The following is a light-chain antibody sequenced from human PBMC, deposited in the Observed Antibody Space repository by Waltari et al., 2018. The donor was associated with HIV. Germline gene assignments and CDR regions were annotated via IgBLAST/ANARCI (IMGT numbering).Light chain of an antibody. Sequence: QSVLTQPPSVSGAPGQRVTISCTGSSSNIGAGYDVHWYQQLPRTAPKLLIYGNSNRPSGVPDRFSGPKSGTSASLAITGLQAEDEADYYCQSYDGSLSGSIFGGGTKLTVL. CDR3: QSYDGSLSGSI. J-gene: IGLJ2*01. CDR2: GNS. CDR1: SSNIGAGYD. V-gene: IGLV1-40*01.